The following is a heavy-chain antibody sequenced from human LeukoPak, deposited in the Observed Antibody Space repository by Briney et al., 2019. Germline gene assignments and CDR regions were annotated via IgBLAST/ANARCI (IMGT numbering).Heavy chain of an antibody. CDR3: ARGPPSSWYDY. Sequence: ASVKVSCKASGYTFTSYDINWVRQAPGPGLEWMGWMNPNSGNTGYAQKFQGRVTMTRNTSISTAYMELSSLRSEDTAVYYCARGPPSSWYDYWGQGTLVTVSS. CDR2: MNPNSGNT. CDR1: GYTFTSYD. D-gene: IGHD6-13*01. V-gene: IGHV1-8*01. J-gene: IGHJ4*02.